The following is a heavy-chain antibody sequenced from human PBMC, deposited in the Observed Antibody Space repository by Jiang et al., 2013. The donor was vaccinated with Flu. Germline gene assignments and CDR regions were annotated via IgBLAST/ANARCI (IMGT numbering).Heavy chain of an antibody. D-gene: IGHD6-13*01. CDR1: GVSISSYY. CDR3: ARAIARQQPGH. J-gene: IGHJ1*01. Sequence: LLKPSETLSLTCTVSGVSISSYYWTWIRQPPGERPEWIGYTYNSGNTKYNPSLKNRVTISVDTSKNQFSLKLTSVTAADTAVYYCARAIARQQPGHWGQGTLVTVSS. V-gene: IGHV4-59*01. CDR2: TYNSGNT.